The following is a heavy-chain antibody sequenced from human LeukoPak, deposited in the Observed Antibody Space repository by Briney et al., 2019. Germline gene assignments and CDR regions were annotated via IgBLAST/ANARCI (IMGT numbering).Heavy chain of an antibody. J-gene: IGHJ6*02. D-gene: IGHD3-9*01. CDR2: ISAYNGNT. V-gene: IGHV1-18*01. CDR3: ARDPTPQRRYFDWLSTYYYGMDV. CDR1: GYTFTSYG. Sequence: ASVKVSCKASGYTFTSYGISWVRQAPGQGLEWMGWISAYNGNTNYAQKLQGRVTMTTDTSTSTAYMELRSLRSDDTAVYYCARDPTPQRRYFDWLSTYYYGMDVWGQGTTVTVSS.